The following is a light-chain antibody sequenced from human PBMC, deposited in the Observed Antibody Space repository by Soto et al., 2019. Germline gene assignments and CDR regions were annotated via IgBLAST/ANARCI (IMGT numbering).Light chain of an antibody. V-gene: IGLV2-14*01. J-gene: IGLJ1*01. CDR3: SSYTSSNTYV. CDR1: SSDVGAYNY. CDR2: EVS. Sequence: QSALPQPASVSGSPGQSITISCTGTSSDVGAYNYVSWYQQHPGKAPKLMIYEVSNRPSGVSNRFSGSKSGNTASLTISGLQAEDEADYHCSSYTSSNTYVFGTGTKV.